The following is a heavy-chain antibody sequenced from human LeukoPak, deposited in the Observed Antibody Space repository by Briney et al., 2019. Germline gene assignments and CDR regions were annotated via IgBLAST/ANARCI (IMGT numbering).Heavy chain of an antibody. CDR3: TRSYDLTTFSHKGSDY. CDR1: GYGFTAYG. V-gene: IGHV1-18*01. J-gene: IGHJ4*02. CDR2: INSYNGDT. Sequence: ASVKVSCKASGYGFTAYGFSWVRQAPGQGLEWVGWINSYNGDTNYAQRFLGRVTMTTETSTSTAYMELTSLRSDDTAVYFCTRSYDLTTFSHKGSDYWGQGTLVTVSS. D-gene: IGHD3-3*01.